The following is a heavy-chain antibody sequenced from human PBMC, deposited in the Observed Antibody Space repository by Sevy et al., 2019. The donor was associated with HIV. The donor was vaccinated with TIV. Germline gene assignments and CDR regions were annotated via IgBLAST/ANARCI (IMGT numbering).Heavy chain of an antibody. Sequence: GGSLRLSCAASGLMFSNRAMSWVRQAPGKGLEWVSTISESGDATYYADSVKGRFTISRDNPKNTLYLQMSSLRGEDTDVYYCAKEERWAVLPYFDCWGQGTLVTVSS. V-gene: IGHV3-23*01. CDR3: AKEERWAVLPYFDC. CDR2: ISESGDAT. J-gene: IGHJ4*02. CDR1: GLMFSNRA. D-gene: IGHD3-10*01.